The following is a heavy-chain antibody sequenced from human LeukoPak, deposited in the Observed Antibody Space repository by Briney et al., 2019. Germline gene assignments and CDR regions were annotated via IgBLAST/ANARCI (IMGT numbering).Heavy chain of an antibody. CDR2: IYTSGST. CDR3: ASAYLAYCGGDCVGYFDY. Sequence: SETLSLTCTVSGGSISSYYWSWIRQPAGKGLEWIGRIYTSGSTNYNPSLKSRVTMSVDTSKSQFSLKLSSVTAADTAVYYCASAYLAYCGGDCVGYFDYWGQGTLVTVSS. D-gene: IGHD2-21*02. CDR1: GGSISSYY. V-gene: IGHV4-4*07. J-gene: IGHJ4*02.